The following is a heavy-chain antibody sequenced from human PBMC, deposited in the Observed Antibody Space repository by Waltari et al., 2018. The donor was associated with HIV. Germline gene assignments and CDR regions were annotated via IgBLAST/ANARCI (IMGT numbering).Heavy chain of an antibody. V-gene: IGHV3-74*01. CDR3: TRDLSTYGHEFDY. D-gene: IGHD3-16*01. J-gene: IGHJ4*02. Sequence: EVQLVESGGDLVQPGGSLRLSCAAPGFNLRSYWMHWIRQIPGKGLVWVSHISTDGSDTSYLESVKGRFTISRDNAKNTLYLQMNSLRVEDTAIYYCTRDLSTYGHEFDYWGQGTLVTVAS. CDR1: GFNLRSYW. CDR2: ISTDGSDT.